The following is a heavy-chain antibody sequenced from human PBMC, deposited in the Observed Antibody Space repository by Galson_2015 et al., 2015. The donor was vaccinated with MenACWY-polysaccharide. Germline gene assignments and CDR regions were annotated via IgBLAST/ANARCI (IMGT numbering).Heavy chain of an antibody. V-gene: IGHV6-1*01. D-gene: IGHD3-16*01. CDR3: VRQPWQGAF. CDR2: TYYWSKGNI. Sequence: CAISGDSVSSNSAAWNWIRQSPSRGLEWLGRTYYWSKGNIDYALSGKSRITINAATSKNQCSLQLNSVTPEDTAVYYCVRQPWQGAFWGQGTLVTVSS. CDR1: GDSVSSNSAA. J-gene: IGHJ4*02.